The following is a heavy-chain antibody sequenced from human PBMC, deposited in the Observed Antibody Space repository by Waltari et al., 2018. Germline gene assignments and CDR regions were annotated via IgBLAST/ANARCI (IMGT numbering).Heavy chain of an antibody. CDR1: GGTFSSYT. J-gene: IGHJ4*02. CDR3: ARDDGYCSGGSCYLVDY. Sequence: QVQLVQSGAEVKKPGSSVKVSCKASGGTFSSYTLSWVRQAPGQGLEWMGRIIPILGIANYAQKFQGRVTITADKSTSTAYMELSSLRSEDTAVYYCARDDGYCSGGSCYLVDYWGQGTLVTVSS. D-gene: IGHD2-15*01. CDR2: IIPILGIA. V-gene: IGHV1-69*08.